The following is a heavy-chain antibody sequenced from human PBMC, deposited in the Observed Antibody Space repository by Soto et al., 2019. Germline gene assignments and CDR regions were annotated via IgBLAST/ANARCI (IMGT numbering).Heavy chain of an antibody. Sequence: GASVKVSCKASGYTFTSYGISWVRQAPGQGLEWMGWISAYNGNTNYAQKLQGRVTMTTDTSTSTAYMELRSLRSDDTAVYYCARGYLRFLEWLSGYYFDYWGQGTLVTVSS. D-gene: IGHD3-3*01. V-gene: IGHV1-18*01. CDR2: ISAYNGNT. J-gene: IGHJ4*02. CDR3: ARGYLRFLEWLSGYYFDY. CDR1: GYTFTSYG.